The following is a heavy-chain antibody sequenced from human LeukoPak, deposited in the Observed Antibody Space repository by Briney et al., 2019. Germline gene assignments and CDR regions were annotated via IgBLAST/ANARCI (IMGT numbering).Heavy chain of an antibody. Sequence: GGSLRLSCAASGFTVSTNDMTWVRQAPGKGLEGVPFIYSGGTTYYADSVKGRFSISRDNSKNTLYLQMNSLRAEDTAVYYCARYDYGRSGFHYRRQGTLVTVCS. CDR1: GFTVSTND. CDR2: IYSGGTT. J-gene: IGHJ4*02. D-gene: IGHD5-12*01. V-gene: IGHV3-66*01. CDR3: ARYDYGRSGFHY.